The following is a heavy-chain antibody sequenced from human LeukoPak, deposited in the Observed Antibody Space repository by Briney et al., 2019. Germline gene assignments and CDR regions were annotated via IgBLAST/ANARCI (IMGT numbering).Heavy chain of an antibody. CDR1: GFTFSDYY. V-gene: IGHV3-11*01. CDR2: IRGSGGTI. D-gene: IGHD2-15*01. Sequence: GGSLRLSCAASGFTFSDYYMSWLRPAPGKGLEWVSYIRGSGGTIDYADSVKGRFTISRDNAKNSLYLQMNNLRAEDTAAYYGAKGGWRGTCIPLAYWGQGALVTVST. J-gene: IGHJ4*02. CDR3: AKGGWRGTCIPLAY.